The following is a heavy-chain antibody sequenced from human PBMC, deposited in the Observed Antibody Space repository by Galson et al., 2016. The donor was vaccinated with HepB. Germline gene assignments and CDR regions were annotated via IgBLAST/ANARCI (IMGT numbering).Heavy chain of an antibody. CDR1: GFILDDYA. V-gene: IGHV3-49*03. CDR2: IRSNTYGGAT. J-gene: IGHJ4*02. Sequence: SLRLSCAASGFILDDYAMTWFRQAPGKGLEWVGFIRSNTYGGATEYAASVKGRFFISRDDSSSVAYLQMNSLKTEDTAVYYCSRGPSWLHYFDYWGRGALVTVSS. CDR3: SRGPSWLHYFDY. D-gene: IGHD5-12*01.